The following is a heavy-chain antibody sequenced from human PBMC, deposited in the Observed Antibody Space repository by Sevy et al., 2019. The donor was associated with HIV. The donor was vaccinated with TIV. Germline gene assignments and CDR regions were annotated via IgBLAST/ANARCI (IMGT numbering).Heavy chain of an antibody. D-gene: IGHD5-18*01. CDR3: ARDARVNQDYYYYGMDV. J-gene: IGHJ6*02. CDR1: GFTFSSYA. Sequence: GGSLRLSCAASGFTFSSYAMHWVRQAPGKGLEWVAVISYDGSNKYYADSVKGRFTISRDNSKNTLYLQMNSLRAEDRAVYYCARDARVNQDYYYYGMDVWGQGTTVTVSS. CDR2: ISYDGSNK. V-gene: IGHV3-30-3*01.